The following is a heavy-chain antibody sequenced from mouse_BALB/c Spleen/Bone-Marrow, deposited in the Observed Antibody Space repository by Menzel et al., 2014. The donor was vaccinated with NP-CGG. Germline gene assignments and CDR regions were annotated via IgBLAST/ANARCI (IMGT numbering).Heavy chain of an antibody. V-gene: IGHV1-67*01. J-gene: IGHJ2*01. CDR3: ARNFYGSAYFDF. CDR2: ISTYSGNT. D-gene: IGHD1-1*01. CDR1: GYKFTDYA. Sequence: QVQLQQSGPELVRPGVSVKISCKGSGYKFTDYAMHWVKQSHAKSLEWIGLISTYSGNTHYNQKFKGKATMTVDKSSSTAYMELARLTSEDSAIYYCARNFYGSAYFDFGGQGSTLTVSS.